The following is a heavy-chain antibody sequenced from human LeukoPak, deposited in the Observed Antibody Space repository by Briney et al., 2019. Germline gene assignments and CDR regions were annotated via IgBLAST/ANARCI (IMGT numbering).Heavy chain of an antibody. J-gene: IGHJ4*02. CDR2: IWYDGSNK. Sequence: GGSLRLSCAASGFTFSNFWMSWVRQAPGKGLEWVAVIWYDGSNKYYADSVKGRFTISRDNSKNTLYLQMNSLRAEDTAVYYCARDLGRSSGWYVGGVLDHWGQGTLVTVSS. D-gene: IGHD6-19*01. V-gene: IGHV3-33*08. CDR1: GFTFSNFW. CDR3: ARDLGRSSGWYVGGVLDH.